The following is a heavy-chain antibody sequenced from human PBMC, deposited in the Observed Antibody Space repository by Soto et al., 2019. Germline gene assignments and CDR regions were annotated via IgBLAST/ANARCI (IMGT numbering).Heavy chain of an antibody. CDR2: ISSSSSTI. Sequence: GGSLRLSCAASGFIFSSYSINWVRQAPGKGLEWVSYISSSSSTIYYADSVKGRFTISRDNAKNSLYLQMNSLRAEDTAVYYCARAGCSSTSCYAALYYYGMDVWGQGTTVTVSS. D-gene: IGHD2-2*01. J-gene: IGHJ6*02. V-gene: IGHV3-48*01. CDR1: GFIFSSYS. CDR3: ARAGCSSTSCYAALYYYGMDV.